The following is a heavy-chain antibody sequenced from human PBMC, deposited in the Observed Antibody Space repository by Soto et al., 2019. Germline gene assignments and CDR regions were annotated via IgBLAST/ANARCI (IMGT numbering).Heavy chain of an antibody. Sequence: PGGPLRLSCAASGFTFSSYSMNWVRQAPGKGLEWVSSISSSSSYIYYADSVKGRFTISRDNAKNSLYLQMNSLRAEDTAVYYCARDRATDYGDYEPLFDPWGQGTLVTVSS. J-gene: IGHJ5*02. CDR1: GFTFSSYS. D-gene: IGHD4-17*01. V-gene: IGHV3-21*01. CDR2: ISSSSSYI. CDR3: ARDRATDYGDYEPLFDP.